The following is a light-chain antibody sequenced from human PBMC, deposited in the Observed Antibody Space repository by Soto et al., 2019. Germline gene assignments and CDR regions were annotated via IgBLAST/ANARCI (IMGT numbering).Light chain of an antibody. Sequence: DVVMTQSPLSLPVTLGQPASISCRSNQSLVHSDGIAYFSWFQQRPGRSPRRLIYKVSNRDSGVPASFSGSGSGTDFALKISRVEPEDVGVYYCMQGTHWPITFGQGTRLEIK. J-gene: IGKJ5*01. CDR3: MQGTHWPIT. CDR1: QSLVHSDGIAY. V-gene: IGKV2-30*02. CDR2: KVS.